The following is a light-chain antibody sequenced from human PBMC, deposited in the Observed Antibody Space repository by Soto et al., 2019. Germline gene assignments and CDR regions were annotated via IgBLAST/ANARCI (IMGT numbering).Light chain of an antibody. CDR2: KAS. CDR3: QHPKT. CDR1: QSISSW. Sequence: DIQMTRSPSTLSAAVGDRVTITCRASQSISSWLAWYQHKPGKAPKLLIYKASSLESGVPSRFSGSGSGTEFTLTISSLQPDDFATYFCQHPKTIGQGTKVEIK. V-gene: IGKV1-5*03. J-gene: IGKJ1*01.